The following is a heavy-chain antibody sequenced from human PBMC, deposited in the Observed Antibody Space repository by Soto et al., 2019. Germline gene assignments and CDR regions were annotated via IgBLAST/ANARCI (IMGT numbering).Heavy chain of an antibody. CDR2: ISSSGSST. CDR1: GFNCIGYG. CDR3: ARSHPWRVRGIDQYYFEY. Sequence: CGSLRLPCAASGFNCIGYGMNWVLQAQGKGQEWVSSISSSGSSTYYADSVKGRFTISRDNAKNSLCLQVNSLRAEDTAVYFCARSHPWRVRGIDQYYFEYWVQGTLVTVSS. D-gene: IGHD3-10*01. V-gene: IGHV3-21*01. J-gene: IGHJ4*02.